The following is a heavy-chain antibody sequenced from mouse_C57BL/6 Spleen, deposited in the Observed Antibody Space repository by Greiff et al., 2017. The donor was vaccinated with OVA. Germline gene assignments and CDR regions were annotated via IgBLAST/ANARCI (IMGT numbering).Heavy chain of an antibody. V-gene: IGHV5-16*01. D-gene: IGHD3-2*02. CDR3: AREAAQATHMDY. J-gene: IGHJ4*01. CDR1: GFTFSDYY. Sequence: EVKLVESEGGLVQPGSSMKLSCTASGFTFSDYYMAWVRQVPEKGLEWVANINYDGSSTYYLDSLKSRFIISRDNAKNILYLQMSSLKSEDTATYYCAREAAQATHMDYWGQGTSVTVSS. CDR2: INYDGSST.